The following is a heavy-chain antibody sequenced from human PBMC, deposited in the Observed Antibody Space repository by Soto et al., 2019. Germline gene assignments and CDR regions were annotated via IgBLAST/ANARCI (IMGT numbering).Heavy chain of an antibody. CDR3: ARADYYDSSAYYFSGWFDP. Sequence: GGSLRLSCAASGFTFSAYNMNWVRQAPGKGLEWVSSISSSSSSIYYADSVKGRFTISRDNAKTSLYLQMNSLRAEDTAVYYCARADYYDSSAYYFSGWFDPWGPGTLLTVSS. J-gene: IGHJ5*02. CDR2: ISSSSSSI. D-gene: IGHD3-22*01. V-gene: IGHV3-21*01. CDR1: GFTFSAYN.